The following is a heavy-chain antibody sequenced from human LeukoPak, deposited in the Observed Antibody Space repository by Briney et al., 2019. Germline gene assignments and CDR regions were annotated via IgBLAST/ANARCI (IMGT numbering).Heavy chain of an antibody. V-gene: IGHV4-61*05. CDR2: ISYSGST. CDR3: ARGNAN. CDR1: GVSFSSSSFY. Sequence: SETLSLTCTVSGVSFSSSSFYWGWIRQPPGKGLEWIGYISYSGSTNYNPSLKSRVSISVDKSKNQFFLKLNSVTAADTALYYCARGNANWGQGTLVTVSS. J-gene: IGHJ4*02.